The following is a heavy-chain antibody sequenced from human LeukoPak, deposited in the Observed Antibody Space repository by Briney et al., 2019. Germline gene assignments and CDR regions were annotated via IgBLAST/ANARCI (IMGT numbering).Heavy chain of an antibody. Sequence: GGSLRLSCAASGFTFSTYSMGWVRQAPGKGLEWVSTISGSAGNTYFADSVKGRFTISRDNAKNTLYLQMNSLRAEDTAVYYCSRDSLSSCGGDCYSGLDVWGQGTTVTVSS. J-gene: IGHJ6*02. CDR3: SRDSLSSCGGDCYSGLDV. D-gene: IGHD2-21*02. V-gene: IGHV3-23*01. CDR1: GFTFSTYS. CDR2: ISGSAGNT.